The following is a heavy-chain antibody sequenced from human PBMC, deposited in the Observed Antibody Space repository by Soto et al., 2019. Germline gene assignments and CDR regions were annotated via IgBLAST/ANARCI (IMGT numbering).Heavy chain of an antibody. D-gene: IGHD3-22*01. CDR3: ARGRNYGGSGYFFEHYIDY. Sequence: LSLTCTVSGVSFTTESHYWSWIRQPPGKGLEWIGYVHYSGSTNYNPSLKGRVLISIGTSKKQFSLELRSVTAADTAVYFCARGRNYGGSGYFFEHYIDYWGQGTPVTVSS. CDR2: VHYSGST. V-gene: IGHV4-61*01. J-gene: IGHJ4*02. CDR1: GVSFTTESHY.